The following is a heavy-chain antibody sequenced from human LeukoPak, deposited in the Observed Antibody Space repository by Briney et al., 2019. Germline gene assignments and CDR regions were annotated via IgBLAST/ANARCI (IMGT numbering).Heavy chain of an antibody. D-gene: IGHD1-1*01. J-gene: IGHJ4*02. CDR3: ARAEKNGTSSSYFGY. CDR2: IYTSGST. V-gene: IGHV4-61*02. CDR1: GGSISSGGYY. Sequence: SQTLSLTCTVSGGSISSGGYYWSWLRQPAGKGLEWIGRIYTSGSTNYNPSLKSRVTMSVDTSKNQFSLKVRSVTAADTAVYYCARAEKNGTSSSYFGYWGQGTLVTVSS.